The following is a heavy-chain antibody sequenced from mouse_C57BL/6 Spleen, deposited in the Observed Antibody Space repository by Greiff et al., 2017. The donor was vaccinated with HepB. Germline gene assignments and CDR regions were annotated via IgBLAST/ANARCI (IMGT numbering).Heavy chain of an antibody. V-gene: IGHV1-5*01. CDR1: GYTFTSYW. J-gene: IGHJ1*03. Sequence: EVQLKQSGTVLARPGASVKMSCKTSGYTFTSYWMHWVKQRPGQGLEWIGAIYPGNSDTSYNQKFKGKAKLTAVTSASTAYMELSSLTNEDSAVYYCVYYDYDGSPFDVWGTGTTVTVSS. D-gene: IGHD2-4*01. CDR3: VYYDYDGSPFDV. CDR2: IYPGNSDT.